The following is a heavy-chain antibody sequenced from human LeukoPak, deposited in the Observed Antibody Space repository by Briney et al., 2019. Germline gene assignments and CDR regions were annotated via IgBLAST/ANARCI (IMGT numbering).Heavy chain of an antibody. CDR2: IYHSGST. CDR1: GGSISSGGYS. Sequence: SQTLSLTCAVSGGSISSGGYSWSWIRQPPGKGLEWIGYIYHSGSTYYNPSLKSRVTISVDRSKNQFSLKLSSVTAADTAVYYCAREASPSGMDVWGQGTTVAVSS. V-gene: IGHV4-30-2*01. CDR3: AREASPSGMDV. J-gene: IGHJ6*02.